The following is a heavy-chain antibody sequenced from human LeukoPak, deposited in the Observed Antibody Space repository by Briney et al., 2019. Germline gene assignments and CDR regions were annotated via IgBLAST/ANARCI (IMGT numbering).Heavy chain of an antibody. CDR1: GFTFSSYW. Sequence: GGSLRLSCAASGFTFSSYWMSWVRQAPGKGLEWVATIKQSGSEKYYVDSGKGRFTISRDNAKNSLYLQMNSLRAEDTVLYYCARVTQQHVRLLSRGTTYYYYYYIAVWGKVTTVTV. CDR3: ARVTQQHVRLLSRGTTYYYYYYIAV. V-gene: IGHV3-7*01. CDR2: IKQSGSEK. J-gene: IGHJ6*03. D-gene: IGHD6-13*01.